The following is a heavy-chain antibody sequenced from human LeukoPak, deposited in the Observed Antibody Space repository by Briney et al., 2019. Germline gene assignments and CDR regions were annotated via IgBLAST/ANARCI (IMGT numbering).Heavy chain of an antibody. CDR1: GFTFSSYE. CDR3: ARGNWAEDGYFDY. V-gene: IGHV3-48*03. J-gene: IGHJ4*02. CDR2: ISSSGSTI. D-gene: IGHD7-27*01. Sequence: PGGSLRLSCAASGFTFSSYEMNWVRQAPGKGLEWVSYISSSGSTIYYADSVKGRFTISRDNAKNSLYLQMKSLRAADTAVYYCARGNWAEDGYFDYWGQGTLVTVSS.